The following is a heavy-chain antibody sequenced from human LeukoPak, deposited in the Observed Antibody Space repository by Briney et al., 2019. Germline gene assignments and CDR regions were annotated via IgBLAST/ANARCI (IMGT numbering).Heavy chain of an antibody. CDR1: GFTFSSYA. V-gene: IGHV3-23*01. Sequence: EGSLRLSCAASGFTFSSYAMSWVRQAPGKGLEWVSAISTSGVTYYADSVRGRFTISRDNSKNTLYLQMNSLRAEDTAVYYCAKDSYSKGDFWGQGVLVTVSS. CDR2: ISTSGVT. CDR3: AKDSYSKGDF. D-gene: IGHD6-13*01. J-gene: IGHJ4*02.